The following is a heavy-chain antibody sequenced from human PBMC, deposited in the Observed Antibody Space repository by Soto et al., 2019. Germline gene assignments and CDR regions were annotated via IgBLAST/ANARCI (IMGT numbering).Heavy chain of an antibody. J-gene: IGHJ6*02. CDR1: GGSFSGYY. D-gene: IGHD5-18*01. CDR2: INHSGST. V-gene: IGHV4-34*01. CDR3: ARGREKNQRGYSYGMDV. Sequence: PSETLSLTCAVYGGSFSGYYWSWIRQPPGKGLEWIGEINHSGSTNYNPSLKSRVTISVDTSKNQFSLKLSSVTAADTAVYYCARGREKNQRGYSYGMDVWGQGTTVT.